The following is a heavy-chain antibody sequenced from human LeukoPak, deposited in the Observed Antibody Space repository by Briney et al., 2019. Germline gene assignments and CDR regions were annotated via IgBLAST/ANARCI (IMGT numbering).Heavy chain of an antibody. CDR2: IYTSGST. CDR3: ARDLEAVAGTGAFDI. D-gene: IGHD6-19*01. Sequence: SETLSLTCTVSGGSISSGSYYWSWIRQPAGKGLEWIGRIYTSGSTNYNPSLKSRVTISVDTSKNQFSLKLSSVTAADTAVYYCARDLEAVAGTGAFDIWGQGTMVTVSS. CDR1: GGSISSGSYY. J-gene: IGHJ3*02. V-gene: IGHV4-61*02.